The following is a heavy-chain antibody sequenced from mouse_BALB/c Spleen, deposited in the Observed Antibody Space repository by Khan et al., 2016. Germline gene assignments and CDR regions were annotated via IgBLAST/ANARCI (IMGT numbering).Heavy chain of an antibody. Sequence: EVQLVESGPGLVKPSQSLSLTCTVTGYSITSDYAWNWIRQFPGNKLEWMGYISYSGSTRYYPSLTSRISFTRDTSKNQFFLQLNSVTTEDTATXYCARAPTAYCTMDYWGQGTSVTVSA. D-gene: IGHD1-2*01. CDR3: ARAPTAYCTMDY. J-gene: IGHJ4*01. CDR1: GYSITSDYA. V-gene: IGHV3-2*02. CDR2: ISYSGST.